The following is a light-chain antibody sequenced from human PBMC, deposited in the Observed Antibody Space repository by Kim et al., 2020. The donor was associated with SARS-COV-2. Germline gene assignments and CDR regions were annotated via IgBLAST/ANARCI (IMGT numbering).Light chain of an antibody. J-gene: IGLJ1*01. CDR1: KLGDKY. V-gene: IGLV3-1*01. CDR2: QDS. Sequence: SPGQTASITCSGDKLGDKYACWYQQKPGQSPVLVIYQDSKRPSGIPERFSGSNSGNTATLTISGTQAMDEADYYCQAWDSSTAVFGTGTKVTVL. CDR3: QAWDSSTAV.